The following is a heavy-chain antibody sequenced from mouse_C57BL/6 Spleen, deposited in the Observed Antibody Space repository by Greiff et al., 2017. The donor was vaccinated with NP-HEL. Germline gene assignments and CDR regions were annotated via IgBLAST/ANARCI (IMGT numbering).Heavy chain of an antibody. CDR3: TRGADGYY. D-gene: IGHD2-3*01. J-gene: IGHJ2*01. V-gene: IGHV1-15*01. CDR1: GYTFTDYE. Sequence: QVQLKESGAELVRPGASVTLSCKASGYTFTDYEMHWVKQTPVHGLEWIGAIDPETGGTAYNQKFKGKAILTADKSSSTAYMELRSLTSEDSAVYYCTRGADGYYWGQGTTLTVSS. CDR2: IDPETGGT.